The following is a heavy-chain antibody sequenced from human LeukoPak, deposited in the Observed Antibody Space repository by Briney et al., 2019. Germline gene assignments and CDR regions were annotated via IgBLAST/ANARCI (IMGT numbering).Heavy chain of an antibody. CDR2: IYHSGST. V-gene: IGHV4-59*01. CDR3: AREYSTSSEGGYFDY. Sequence: SETLSLTCTVSGASITTYYWTWIRQPPGKGLEWIGYIYHSGSTNYNPSLKSRVTISLDTSRNQFSLRLSSVTAADTAVYFCAREYSTSSEGGYFDYWGQGSLVTVSS. J-gene: IGHJ4*02. D-gene: IGHD6-6*01. CDR1: GASITTYY.